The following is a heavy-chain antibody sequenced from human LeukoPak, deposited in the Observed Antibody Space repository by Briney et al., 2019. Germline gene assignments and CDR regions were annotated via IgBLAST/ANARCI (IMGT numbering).Heavy chain of an antibody. CDR1: GFTFSSYA. Sequence: PGGSLRLSCAASGFTFSSYAMHWVRQAPGKGLEWVAVISYDGSNKYYADSVKGRFTISRDNSKNTLYLQMNSLRAEDTAVYYCARSGSGWSRWSDYWGQGTLVTVSS. D-gene: IGHD6-19*01. CDR2: ISYDGSNK. V-gene: IGHV3-30-3*01. J-gene: IGHJ4*02. CDR3: ARSGSGWSRWSDY.